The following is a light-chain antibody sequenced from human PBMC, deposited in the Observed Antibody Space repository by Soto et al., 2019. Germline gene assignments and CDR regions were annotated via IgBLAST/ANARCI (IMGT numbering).Light chain of an antibody. CDR3: QQSYTTPHT. J-gene: IGKJ2*01. CDR1: QTITNY. V-gene: IGKV1-39*01. CDR2: AAS. Sequence: DIQMTQSPSSLSASVGDRVTITCRASQTITNYLSWYQQKLGKAPKLLIYAASSLQSGVPSRFTGSGSGTHFTLTITSLQSEDFATYYCQQSYTTPHTFGQGTK.